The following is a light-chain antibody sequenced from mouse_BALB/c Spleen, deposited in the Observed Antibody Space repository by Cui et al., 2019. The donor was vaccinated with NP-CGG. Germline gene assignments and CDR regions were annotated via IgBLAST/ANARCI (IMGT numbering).Light chain of an antibody. Sequence: QAVVTQESAIPTSPGETVTLTFRSSTGAVTTSNYANWVQEKPDHLFTGLIGGTNNRAPGVPARFSGSLIGDKAALTITGAQTEDEAIYFCALWYSNHWVFGGGTKLTVL. V-gene: IGLV1*01. CDR2: GTN. CDR3: ALWYSNHWV. J-gene: IGLJ1*01. CDR1: TGAVTTSNY.